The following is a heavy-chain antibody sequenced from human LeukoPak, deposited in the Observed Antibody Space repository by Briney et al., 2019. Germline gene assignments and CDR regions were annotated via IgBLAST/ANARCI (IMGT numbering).Heavy chain of an antibody. CDR3: ARDGDILTGYLDY. D-gene: IGHD3-9*01. Sequence: ASVKVSCKASGYTFTDYFLHWVRRAPGQGLEWMGWINPNSGGTYYAQKFQGRVTMTRDTSIITAYMELSRLRSDDTAVYYCARDGDILTGYLDYWGQGTLVTVSS. J-gene: IGHJ4*02. V-gene: IGHV1-2*02. CDR1: GYTFTDYF. CDR2: INPNSGGT.